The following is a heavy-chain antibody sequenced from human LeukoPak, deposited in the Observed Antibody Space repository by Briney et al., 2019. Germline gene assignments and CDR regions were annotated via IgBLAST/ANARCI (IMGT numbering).Heavy chain of an antibody. V-gene: IGHV4-34*01. CDR3: ARGQIQLWYNWFDP. D-gene: IGHD5-18*01. Sequence: PSETLSITCAVYGGSFSGYYWSWIRQPPGKGLEWIGEINHTGSTNYNTSLKSRVTISVDTSKNQFSLKLSSVTAADTAVYYCARGQIQLWYNWFDPWGQGTLVTVSS. J-gene: IGHJ5*02. CDR1: GGSFSGYY. CDR2: INHTGST.